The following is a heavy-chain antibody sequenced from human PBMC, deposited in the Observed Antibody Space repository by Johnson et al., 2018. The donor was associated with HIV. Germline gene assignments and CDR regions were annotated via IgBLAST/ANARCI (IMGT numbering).Heavy chain of an antibody. J-gene: IGHJ3*02. CDR3: AKDAAAAALRAFDN. Sequence: VLLVESGGGLVQPGGSLRLSCEASGFTFSTYAMSWVRQAPGKGLEWVSGISGGGGSTYYADSVKGRFTISRDNSKNTLYLQMNSLRAEDTAVYYCAKDAAAAALRAFDNWGQGTMVTVSS. V-gene: IGHV3-23*04. D-gene: IGHD6-13*01. CDR2: ISGGGGST. CDR1: GFTFSTYA.